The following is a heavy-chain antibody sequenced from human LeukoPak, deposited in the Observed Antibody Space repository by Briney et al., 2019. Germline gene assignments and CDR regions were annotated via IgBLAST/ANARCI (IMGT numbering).Heavy chain of an antibody. J-gene: IGHJ5*02. D-gene: IGHD3-3*01. CDR2: ISSSSSYI. CDR1: GFTFSSYS. Sequence: PVGSLRLSCAASGFTFSSYSMNWVRQAPGKGLEWVSSISSSSSYIYYADSVKGRFTISRDNAKNSLYLQMNSLRAEDTAVYYCAGFTIFGVATTLVNWFDPWGQGTLVTVSS. V-gene: IGHV3-21*01. CDR3: AGFTIFGVATTLVNWFDP.